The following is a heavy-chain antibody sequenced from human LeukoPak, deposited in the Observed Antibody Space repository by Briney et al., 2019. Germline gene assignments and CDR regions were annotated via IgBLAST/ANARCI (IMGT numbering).Heavy chain of an antibody. CDR3: AHLLGYCSGGSCLTFDY. D-gene: IGHD2-15*01. J-gene: IGHJ4*02. CDR2: IYWDDDK. CDR1: GFSLSTSGVG. Sequence: SGPTLVKPTQTLTLTRTFSGFSLSTSGVGVGWIRQPPGKALEWLALIYWDDDKRYSPSLKSRLTITKDTSKNQVVLTMTNMDPVDTATYYCAHLLGYCSGGSCLTFDYWGQGTLVTVSS. V-gene: IGHV2-5*02.